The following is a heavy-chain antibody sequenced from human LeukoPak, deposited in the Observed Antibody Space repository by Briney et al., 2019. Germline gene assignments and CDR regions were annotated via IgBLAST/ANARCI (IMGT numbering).Heavy chain of an antibody. CDR3: ARARLRFLEWLSAVDY. Sequence: GGSLRLSCAASGFTFSSYAMHWVRQAPGKGLEWVAVISYDGSNKYYADSVKGRFTISRDNSKNTLYLQMNSLRAEDTAVYYCARARLRFLEWLSAVDYWGQGTLVTVSS. CDR2: ISYDGSNK. V-gene: IGHV3-30-3*01. CDR1: GFTFSSYA. D-gene: IGHD3-3*01. J-gene: IGHJ4*02.